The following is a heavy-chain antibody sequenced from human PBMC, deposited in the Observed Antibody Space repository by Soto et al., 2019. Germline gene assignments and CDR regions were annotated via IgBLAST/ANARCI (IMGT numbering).Heavy chain of an antibody. J-gene: IGHJ6*02. CDR1: GYTFTSYG. CDR2: IIPIFGTA. CDR3: ARAPVSAVRPRYYYYGMDV. V-gene: IGHV1-69*13. Sequence: SVKVSCKASGYTFTSYGISWVRQAPGQGLEWMGGIIPIFGTANYAQKFQGRVTITADESTSTAYMELSSLRSEDTAVYYCARAPVSAVRPRYYYYGMDVWGQGTTVTVSS. D-gene: IGHD6-6*01.